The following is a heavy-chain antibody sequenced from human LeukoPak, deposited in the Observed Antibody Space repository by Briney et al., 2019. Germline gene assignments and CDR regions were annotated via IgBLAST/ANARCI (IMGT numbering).Heavy chain of an antibody. D-gene: IGHD6-6*01. CDR2: INPNTGGT. CDR3: ASYPRYSSWPPFDY. CDR1: GYIFTGFY. Sequence: ASVKVSCKASGYIFTGFYMHWVRQAPGQGFEWMGWINPNTGGTNYAQKFQGRVTMTRDTSITTAYMELSGLTSDDTAVYYCASYPRYSSWPPFDYWGQGTLVTVSS. V-gene: IGHV1-2*02. J-gene: IGHJ4*02.